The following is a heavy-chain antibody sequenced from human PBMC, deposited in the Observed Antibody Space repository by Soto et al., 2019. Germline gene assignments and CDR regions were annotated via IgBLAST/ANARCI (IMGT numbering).Heavy chain of an antibody. V-gene: IGHV4-39*01. D-gene: IGHD2-15*01. CDR1: GGSISSSSYY. J-gene: IGHJ5*01. CDR3: ARRQSSPWCDS. CDR2: IYYSGST. Sequence: QLQLQESGPGLVKPSETLSLTCTVSGGSISSSSYYWGWIRQPPGKGLEWIGNIYYSGSTYYNPSLKSRATISVGTSKNQFSLKLGSVTAADTAVYWCARRQSSPWCDSWGQGTLVTVSS.